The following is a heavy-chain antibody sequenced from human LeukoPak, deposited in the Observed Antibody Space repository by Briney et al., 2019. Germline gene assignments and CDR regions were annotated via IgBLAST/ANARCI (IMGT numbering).Heavy chain of an antibody. CDR2: IIPIFGTA. CDR1: GGTFSSYA. CDR3: ARDRYLSNWNLFTFDY. J-gene: IGHJ4*02. V-gene: IGHV1-69*13. Sequence: ASVKVSCKASGGTFSSYAISWVRQAPGQGLEWMGGIIPIFGTANYAQKFQGRVTITADESTSTAYMELSSLRSEDTAVYYCARDRYLSNWNLFTFDYWGQGTLVTVSS. D-gene: IGHD1-20*01.